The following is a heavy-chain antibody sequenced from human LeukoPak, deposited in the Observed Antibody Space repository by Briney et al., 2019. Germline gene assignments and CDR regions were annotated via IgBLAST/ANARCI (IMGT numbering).Heavy chain of an antibody. D-gene: IGHD4-17*01. Sequence: ASVKVSCKASGYTFTSYDINWVRQAPGQGLEWMGWMNPNSGNTGYAQKFQGRVTMTRNTSISTAYMELSSLRSEDTAVYYCARGLRTTVSPRGYWGQGTLVTVSS. J-gene: IGHJ4*02. V-gene: IGHV1-8*01. CDR1: GYTFTSYD. CDR2: MNPNSGNT. CDR3: ARGLRTTVSPRGY.